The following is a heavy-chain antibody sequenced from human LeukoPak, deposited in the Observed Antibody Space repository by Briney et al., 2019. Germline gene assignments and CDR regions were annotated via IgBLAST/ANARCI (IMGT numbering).Heavy chain of an antibody. CDR3: ARDRGRVPYYYGSGSYRHHPPPFDY. D-gene: IGHD3-10*01. Sequence: PSETLSLTCAVSGGSISSGGYSWSWIRQPPGKGLEWIGYIYHSGSTYYNPSLKSRVTISVDRSKNQFSLKLSSVTAADTAVYYCARDRGRVPYYYGSGSYRHHPPPFDYWGQGTLVTVSS. CDR1: GGSISSGGYS. CDR2: IYHSGST. J-gene: IGHJ4*02. V-gene: IGHV4-30-2*01.